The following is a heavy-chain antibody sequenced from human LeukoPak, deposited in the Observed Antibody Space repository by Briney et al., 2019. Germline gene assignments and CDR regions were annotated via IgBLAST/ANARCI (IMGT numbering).Heavy chain of an antibody. CDR2: IHYSGNT. J-gene: IGHJ4*02. D-gene: IGHD3-10*01. CDR1: GDSIRRNY. Sequence: PSETLSLTCSISGDSIRRNYWSWIRLPPGKGLEWIGYIHYSGNTNYNPSLKSRVSMSVDTSKNQFSLKLTSVTAADTAVYYCAAYRSGTHYNSYYFDDWGQGTLVTVSS. V-gene: IGHV4-59*08. CDR3: AAYRSGTHYNSYYFDD.